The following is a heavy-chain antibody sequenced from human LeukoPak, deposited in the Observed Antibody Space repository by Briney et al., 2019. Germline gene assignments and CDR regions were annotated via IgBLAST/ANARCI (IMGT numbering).Heavy chain of an antibody. D-gene: IGHD3-3*01. V-gene: IGHV5-51*01. CDR3: ARRYTIFGVITIDY. J-gene: IGHJ4*02. CDR1: GYSFTIYW. Sequence: GESLKISCKGFGYSFTIYWIAWVRQMPGKGLEWMGLIYPSNSDTKYSPSFQGQVTISADKSISTAYLQWSNLKASDTAMYYCARRYTIFGVITIDYWGQGTLVTVSS. CDR2: IYPSNSDT.